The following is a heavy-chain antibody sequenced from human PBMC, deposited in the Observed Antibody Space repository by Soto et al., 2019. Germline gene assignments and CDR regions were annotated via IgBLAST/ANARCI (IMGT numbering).Heavy chain of an antibody. D-gene: IGHD2-8*02. CDR3: ARGSGVEMATILDY. J-gene: IGHJ4*02. V-gene: IGHV4-34*01. CDR2: INHSGST. Sequence: SETLSLTCAVYGGSFSGYYWSWIRQPPGKGLEWIGEINHSGSTNYNPSLKSRVTISVDTSKNQFSLKLSSVTAADTAVYYCARGSGVEMATILDYWGQGTLVTVSS. CDR1: GGSFSGYY.